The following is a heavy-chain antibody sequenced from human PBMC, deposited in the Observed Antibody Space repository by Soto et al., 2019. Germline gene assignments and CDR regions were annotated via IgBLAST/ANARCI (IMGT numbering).Heavy chain of an antibody. V-gene: IGHV4-59*01. CDR1: GGSISTYY. CDR2: IYYTGST. CDR3: ARASGCSGDSCAFDP. J-gene: IGHJ5*02. D-gene: IGHD2-15*01. Sequence: PSETLSLTCTVSGGSISTYYWSWIRQPPGKGLEWIGYIYYTGSTNYNPSLKSRVTISVDTSKNQFSLKLSPVTAADTAVYYCARASGCSGDSCAFDPCGQGTLVTVSS.